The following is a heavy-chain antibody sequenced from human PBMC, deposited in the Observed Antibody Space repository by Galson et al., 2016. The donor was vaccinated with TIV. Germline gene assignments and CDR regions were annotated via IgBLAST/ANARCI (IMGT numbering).Heavy chain of an antibody. V-gene: IGHV4-31*03. CDR3: ARWADSGSYYEYFQH. CDR2: IYYSGST. J-gene: IGHJ1*01. D-gene: IGHD1-26*01. Sequence: LSLTCNVSGGSISNGGYYWSWIRQHPGKGLEWIGNIYYSGSTDYNPSLKSRVAISVDTSKNQFSLRVSSVTAADTAMYYCARWADSGSYYEYFQHWGQGTLVTVSS. CDR1: GGSISNGGYY.